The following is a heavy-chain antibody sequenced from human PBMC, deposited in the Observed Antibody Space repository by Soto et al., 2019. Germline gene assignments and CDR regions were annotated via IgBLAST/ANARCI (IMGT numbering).Heavy chain of an antibody. CDR1: GFNFTRYS. V-gene: IGHV3-21*06. J-gene: IGHJ4*02. CDR3: ARESEDLTSNFDY. Sequence: EVQLVESGGGLVKPGGSLRLSCAASGFNFTRYSMNWVRQAPWNGLEWVSSISSTTNYIYYGDSMKGRFTISRDNAKNALYREMTSLRAEDTAVYYCARESEDLTSNFDYWGQGTLVTVSS. CDR2: ISSTTNYI.